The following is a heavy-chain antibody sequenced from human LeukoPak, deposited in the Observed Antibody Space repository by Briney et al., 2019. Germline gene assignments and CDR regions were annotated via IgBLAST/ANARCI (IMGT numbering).Heavy chain of an antibody. D-gene: IGHD3-10*01. CDR1: GFTFSSYA. CDR3: ARGGPGNYYYYMDV. Sequence: GGSLRLSCAASGFTFSSYAMSWVRQAPGKGLEWVSAISGSGGSTYYADSVKGRFTISRDNSKNTLYLQMNSLRAEDTAVYYCARGGPGNYYYYMDVWGKGTTVTVSS. V-gene: IGHV3-23*01. J-gene: IGHJ6*03. CDR2: ISGSGGST.